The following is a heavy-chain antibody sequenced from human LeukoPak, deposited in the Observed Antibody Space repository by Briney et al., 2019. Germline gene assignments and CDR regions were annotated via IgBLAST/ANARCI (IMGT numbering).Heavy chain of an antibody. CDR3: ARHVGYGNNWFDP. D-gene: IGHD5-18*01. V-gene: IGHV4-59*08. CDR1: GGSISSYY. CDR2: IYYSGST. J-gene: IGHJ5*02. Sequence: PSETLSLTCTVSGGSISSYYRSWIRQPPGKGLEWIGYIYYSGSTNYNPSLKSRVTISVDTSKNQFSLKLRSLTAADTAVYYCARHVGYGNNWFDPWGQGTLVTVSS.